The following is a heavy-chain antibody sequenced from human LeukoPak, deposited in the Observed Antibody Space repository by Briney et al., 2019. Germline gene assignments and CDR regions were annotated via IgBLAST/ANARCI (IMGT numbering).Heavy chain of an antibody. CDR2: IKHDGSEK. J-gene: IGHJ4*02. D-gene: IGHD3-16*02. CDR3: ARGGSYRYRYDY. V-gene: IGHV3-7*04. CDR1: GFTFSSYW. Sequence: GGSLRLSCAASGFTFSSYWMNWVRQAPGKGLEWVANIKHDGSEKYYVDSVKGRFTISRDNAKNSLYLQMNSRRAEDTAFYYCARGGSYRYRYDYWGQGTLVTVSS.